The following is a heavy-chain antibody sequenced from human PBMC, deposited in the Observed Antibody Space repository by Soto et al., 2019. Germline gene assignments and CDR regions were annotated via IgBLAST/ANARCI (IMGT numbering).Heavy chain of an antibody. Sequence: QVPLVQSGAEVKKPGASVKVSCKASGYTFTSSYMHWVRQAPGQGLEWVGIINPSGGSTTYTQKFQGRLTLTRDTSTSTVYMELSSLRSEDTAVYYCARVYCSGGGCYGIDYWGQGTLVTVSS. CDR2: INPSGGST. J-gene: IGHJ4*02. V-gene: IGHV1-46*01. CDR3: ARVYCSGGGCYGIDY. D-gene: IGHD2-15*01. CDR1: GYTFTSSY.